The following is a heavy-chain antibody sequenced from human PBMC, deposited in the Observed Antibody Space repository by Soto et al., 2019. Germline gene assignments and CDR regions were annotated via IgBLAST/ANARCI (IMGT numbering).Heavy chain of an antibody. Sequence: GASVKVSCKASGYTFTSYGISWVRQAPGQGLEWMGWISAYNGNTNYAQKLQGRVTMTTDTSTSTAYMELRSLRSDDTAVYYCARDPFLEWLSNYYYSGMDVGGQGTTVTVSS. D-gene: IGHD3-3*02. V-gene: IGHV1-18*04. CDR2: ISAYNGNT. CDR3: ARDPFLEWLSNYYYSGMDV. CDR1: GYTFTSYG. J-gene: IGHJ6*02.